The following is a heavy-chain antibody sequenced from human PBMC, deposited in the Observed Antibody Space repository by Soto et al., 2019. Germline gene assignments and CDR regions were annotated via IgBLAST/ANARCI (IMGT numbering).Heavy chain of an antibody. Sequence: SETLSLTYAFYGGYFSGYYWSWIRQPPGKGLEWIGEINHSGSTNYNPSLKSRVTISVDTSKNQFSLKLSSVTAADTAVYYCARVGSSGVHRYWGQGTLVTVSS. CDR3: ARVGSSGVHRY. CDR1: GGYFSGYY. V-gene: IGHV4-34*01. CDR2: INHSGST. D-gene: IGHD6-19*01. J-gene: IGHJ4*02.